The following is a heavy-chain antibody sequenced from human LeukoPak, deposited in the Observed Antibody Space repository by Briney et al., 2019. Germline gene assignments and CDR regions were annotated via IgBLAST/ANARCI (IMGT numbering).Heavy chain of an antibody. V-gene: IGHV3-23*01. CDR3: AREGGTAYYFDY. Sequence: GGSLRLSCAASGFTFSTSDMTWVRQAPGKGLEWVASSRVDYGGAYYGDSVKGRFTISRDNAKNTLYLQMNSLRAEDTAVYYCAREGGTAYYFDYWGQGTLVTVSS. D-gene: IGHD1/OR15-1a*01. CDR2: SRVDYGGA. J-gene: IGHJ4*02. CDR1: GFTFSTSD.